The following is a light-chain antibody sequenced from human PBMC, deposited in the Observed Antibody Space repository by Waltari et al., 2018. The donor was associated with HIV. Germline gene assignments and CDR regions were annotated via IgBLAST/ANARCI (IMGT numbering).Light chain of an antibody. CDR1: KLGDKY. CDR3: QAWDSSRPV. CDR2: QDN. Sequence: SFELTQPSSVSVSPGHTASITCSGHKLGDKYACWYQQRPGQSPLLVIYQDNKRPSGIPERFSGPNSGDTATLTISGTQAVDEADYYCQAWDSSRPVFGGGTKLTVL. J-gene: IGLJ2*01. V-gene: IGLV3-1*01.